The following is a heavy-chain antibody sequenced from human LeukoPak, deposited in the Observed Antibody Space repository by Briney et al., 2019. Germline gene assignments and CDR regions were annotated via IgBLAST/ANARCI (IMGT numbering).Heavy chain of an antibody. CDR1: GYTFTGYY. CDR3: ASSAYCSSTSCPGDYIDY. D-gene: IGHD2-2*01. V-gene: IGHV1-2*02. Sequence: GASVKVSCKASGYTFTGYYMHWVRQAPGQGLEWMGWINPNSGSTDYAQKFQGRVTMTRDTSISTAYMELTRLRYDDTAVYYCASSAYCSSTSCPGDYIDYWGQGTLVTVSS. J-gene: IGHJ4*02. CDR2: INPNSGST.